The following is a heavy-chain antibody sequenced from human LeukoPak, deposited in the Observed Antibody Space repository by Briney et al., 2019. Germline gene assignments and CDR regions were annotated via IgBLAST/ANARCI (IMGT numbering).Heavy chain of an antibody. CDR3: ARGPGNYGSGSSLYYFDY. CDR1: GGSISSGGYY. J-gene: IGHJ4*02. V-gene: IGHV4-31*03. D-gene: IGHD3-10*01. CDR2: IYYSGST. Sequence: PSETLSLTCTVSGGSISSGGYYWSWIRQHPGKGLEWIGYIYYSGSTYYNPSLKSRVTISVDTSKNQFSLKLSSVTAADTAVYYCARGPGNYGSGSSLYYFDYWGQGTLVTVSS.